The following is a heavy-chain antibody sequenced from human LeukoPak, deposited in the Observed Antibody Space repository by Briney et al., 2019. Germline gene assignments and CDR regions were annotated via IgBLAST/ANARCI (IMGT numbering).Heavy chain of an antibody. D-gene: IGHD1-7*01. CDR1: GFTFSSYA. V-gene: IGHV3-23*01. CDR2: ISGSGGST. J-gene: IGHJ4*02. Sequence: GESLRLSCAASGFTFSSYAMSWVRQAPGKGLEWVSAISGSGGSTYSADSVKGRFTISRDNSKNTLYLQMNSLRAEDTAVYFCAKDVYNWNFYFDYWGQGTLVTVSS. CDR3: AKDVYNWNFYFDY.